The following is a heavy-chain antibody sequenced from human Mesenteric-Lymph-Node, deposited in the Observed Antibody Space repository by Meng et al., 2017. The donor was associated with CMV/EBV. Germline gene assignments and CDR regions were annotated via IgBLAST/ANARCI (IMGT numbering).Heavy chain of an antibody. D-gene: IGHD2-2*01. CDR1: GYTFTSYD. CDR2: MNPNSGNT. Sequence: ASVKVSCKASGYTFTSYDIYWVRQAPGQGLEWVGYMNPNSGNTDHAQKFRGRVTMTRNTSISTAYMELSSLRSEDTAAYYCVRGTGHCSSTSCSSGYWGQGTLVTVSS. CDR3: VRGTGHCSSTSCSSGY. V-gene: IGHV1-8*01. J-gene: IGHJ4*02.